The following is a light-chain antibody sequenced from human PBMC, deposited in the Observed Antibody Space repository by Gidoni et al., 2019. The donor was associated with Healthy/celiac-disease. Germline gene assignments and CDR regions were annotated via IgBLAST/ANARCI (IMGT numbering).Light chain of an antibody. CDR3: QQSYSTPPWT. V-gene: IGKV1-39*01. CDR1: QSISSY. Sequence: DIQMTQYPSSLSASVGDRVTITCRASQSISSYLNWYHQKPGKAPKLLIYAASSLQSGVPSRFSGSVSGTDFTLTISSLQPEDFATYYCQQSYSTPPWTFGQGTKVEIK. CDR2: AAS. J-gene: IGKJ1*01.